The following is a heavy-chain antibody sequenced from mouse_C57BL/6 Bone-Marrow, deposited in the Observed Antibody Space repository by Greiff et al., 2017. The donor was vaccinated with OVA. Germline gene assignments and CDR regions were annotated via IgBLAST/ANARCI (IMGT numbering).Heavy chain of an antibody. J-gene: IGHJ1*03. V-gene: IGHV7-3*01. CDR3: ARYIYYGSSYGYFDV. Sequence: EVKLMESGGGLVQPGGSLSLSCAASGFTFTDYYMSWVRQPPGKALEWLGFIRNKANGYTTEYSASVKGRFTISRDNSQSILYLQMNALRAEDSATYYCARYIYYGSSYGYFDVWGTGTTVTVSS. CDR2: IRNKANGYTT. D-gene: IGHD1-1*01. CDR1: GFTFTDYY.